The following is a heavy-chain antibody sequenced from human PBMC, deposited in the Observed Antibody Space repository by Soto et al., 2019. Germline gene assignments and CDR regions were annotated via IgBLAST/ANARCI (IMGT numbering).Heavy chain of an antibody. V-gene: IGHV4-34*01. CDR2: INHRGGT. CDR1: GGSFSDFY. J-gene: IGHJ4*02. D-gene: IGHD3-10*01. Sequence: QVQLQQWGAGLLKPSETLSLTCAVYGGSFSDFYWSWIRQPPGKGLEWIGEINHRGGTNYHPSLNNRVTKLVDTATNKFSLRLNSVTAADKAVDYCATSHKDYGSRLWTDWGQGSLVTVSS. CDR3: ATSHKDYGSRLWTD.